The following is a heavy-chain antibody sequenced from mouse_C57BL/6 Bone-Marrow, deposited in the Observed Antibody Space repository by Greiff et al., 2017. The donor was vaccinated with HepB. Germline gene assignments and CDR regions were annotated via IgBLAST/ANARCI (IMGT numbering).Heavy chain of an antibody. D-gene: IGHD1-1*01. CDR3: ARDRTTVVATGVDY. V-gene: IGHV5-4*01. CDR1: GFTFSSYA. J-gene: IGHJ2*01. Sequence: EVKLVESGGGLVKPGGSLKLSCAASGFTFSSYAMSWVRQTPEKRLEWVATISDGGSYTYYPDNVKGRFTISRDNAKNNLYLQMSHLKSEDTAMYYCARDRTTVVATGVDYWGQGTTLTVSS. CDR2: ISDGGSYT.